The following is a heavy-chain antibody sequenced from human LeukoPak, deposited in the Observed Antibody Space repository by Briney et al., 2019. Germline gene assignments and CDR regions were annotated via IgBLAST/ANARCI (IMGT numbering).Heavy chain of an antibody. Sequence: PSQTLSLTCTVSGGSISSGGYYWSWIRQPPGKGLEWIGYIYYSGSTNYNPSLKSRVTISVDTSKNQFSLKLSSVTAADTAVYYCARVVVVPAATEGGGWFDPWGQGTLVTVSS. D-gene: IGHD2-2*01. CDR1: GGSISSGGYY. CDR2: IYYSGST. J-gene: IGHJ5*02. CDR3: ARVVVVPAATEGGGWFDP. V-gene: IGHV4-61*08.